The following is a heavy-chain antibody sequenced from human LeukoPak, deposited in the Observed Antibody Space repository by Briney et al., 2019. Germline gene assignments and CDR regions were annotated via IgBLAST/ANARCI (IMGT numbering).Heavy chain of an antibody. D-gene: IGHD3-22*01. V-gene: IGHV3-23*01. Sequence: PGGSLRLSCAASGFTFSSYAMSWVRQAPGKGLELVSAISGSCGTTYYADSVKGRFTISRDNSKNTLYLQMNSLRAEDTAVYYCAKGYYYDSSGYYWPIDYWGQGTLVTVSS. CDR2: ISGSCGTT. J-gene: IGHJ4*02. CDR1: GFTFSSYA. CDR3: AKGYYYDSSGYYWPIDY.